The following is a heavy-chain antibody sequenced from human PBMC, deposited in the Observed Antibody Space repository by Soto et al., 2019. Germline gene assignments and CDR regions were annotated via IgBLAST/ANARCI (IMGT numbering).Heavy chain of an antibody. Sequence: ASVKVSCKASGGTFSSYAISWVRQAPGQGLEWMGGIIPIFGAANYAQKFKGRVTITADESTSTAYMELSSLRSEDTAVYYCARRDKYSYAPRGGYYYYGMDVWGQGTTVTVSS. CDR2: IIPIFGAA. J-gene: IGHJ6*02. V-gene: IGHV1-69*13. CDR1: GGTFSSYA. CDR3: ARRDKYSYAPRGGYYYYGMDV. D-gene: IGHD5-18*01.